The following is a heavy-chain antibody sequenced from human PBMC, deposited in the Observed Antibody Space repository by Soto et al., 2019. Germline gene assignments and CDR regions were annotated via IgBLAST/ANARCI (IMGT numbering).Heavy chain of an antibody. CDR2: ISGSGGST. D-gene: IGHD1-26*01. CDR3: ARRSSGSYYDY. V-gene: IGHV3-23*01. Sequence: EVQLLESGGGLVQPGGSLRLSCVASGFTFSSYAMRWVRQAPVKGLEWVSAISGSGGSTYYADSVKGRFTISRDNSKNTLYLQMNSLRAEDTAVYYCARRSSGSYYDYWGQGTLVTVSS. J-gene: IGHJ4*02. CDR1: GFTFSSYA.